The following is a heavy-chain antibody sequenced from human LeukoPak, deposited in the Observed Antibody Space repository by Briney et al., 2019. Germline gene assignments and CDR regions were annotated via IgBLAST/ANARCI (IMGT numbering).Heavy chain of an antibody. CDR2: TYYRSKWFT. CDR1: GDSVSSNSVT. J-gene: IGHJ4*02. CDR3: VRGGPPGRSGDY. Sequence: SQTLSLTCAISGDSVSSNSVTWTWIRQSPSRGLEWLGRTYYRSKWFTDYAVSVKSRITINPDPSKNQFSLQLNSVTSENTAVYYCVRGGPPGRSGDYWGQGTLVTVSA. V-gene: IGHV6-1*01. D-gene: IGHD6-25*01.